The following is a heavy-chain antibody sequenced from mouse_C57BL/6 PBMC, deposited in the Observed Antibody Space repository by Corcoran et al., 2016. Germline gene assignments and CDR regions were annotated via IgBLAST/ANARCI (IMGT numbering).Heavy chain of an antibody. D-gene: IGHD1-1*01. J-gene: IGHJ4*01. CDR3: ARGHYYGSSYVGAMDY. Sequence: QIQLVQSGPELKKPGETVKISCKASGYTFTTYGMSWVKQAQGKGLKWMGWINTYSGVPTYADDFKGRFAFSLETSASTAYLQINNLKNEDTATYFCARGHYYGSSYVGAMDYWGQGTSVTVSS. V-gene: IGHV9-3*01. CDR1: GYTFTTYG. CDR2: INTYSGVP.